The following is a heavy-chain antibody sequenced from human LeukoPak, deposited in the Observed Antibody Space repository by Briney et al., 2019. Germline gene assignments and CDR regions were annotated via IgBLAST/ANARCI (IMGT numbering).Heavy chain of an antibody. CDR2: IYYSGST. D-gene: IGHD4-17*01. CDR1: GGFISSYY. Sequence: KPSETLSLTCTVSGGFISSYYWSWIRQPPGKGLEWIGYIYYSGSTNYNPSLKSRVTISVDTSKTQFSLKLSSVTAADTAVYYCARLYGDYEFAYWGQGTLVTVSS. V-gene: IGHV4-59*08. J-gene: IGHJ4*02. CDR3: ARLYGDYEFAY.